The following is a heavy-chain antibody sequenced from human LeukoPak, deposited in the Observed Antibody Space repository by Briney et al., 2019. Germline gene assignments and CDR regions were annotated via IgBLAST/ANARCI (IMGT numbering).Heavy chain of an antibody. CDR1: GFTFSYHG. V-gene: IGHV3-33*01. D-gene: IGHD4-17*01. CDR3: ARDGYGDYSFDS. Sequence: QPGGPLRLSCAASGFTFSYHGMHGVRQAPGKGLEGVAVIWNERSYKHNADTVKGRFTISRDNSKNTVYLQMISLRAEDTAVYYCARDGYGDYSFDSWGQGTLVTVSS. J-gene: IGHJ4*02. CDR2: IWNERSYK.